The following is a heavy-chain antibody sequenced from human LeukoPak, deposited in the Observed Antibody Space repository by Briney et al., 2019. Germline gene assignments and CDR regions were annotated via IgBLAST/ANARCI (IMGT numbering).Heavy chain of an antibody. D-gene: IGHD3-9*01. CDR2: IYYSGST. Sequence: PSETLSLTCTVSGGSISSYYWSWIRQPPGKGLEWIGYIYYSGSTNYNPSLKSRVTISVDTSKNQISLKLTSVNAAGTAVYYCAGGGSAYFRILAGFFDYWGQGTLVSVSS. CDR3: AGGGSAYFRILAGFFDY. V-gene: IGHV4-59*01. CDR1: GGSISSYY. J-gene: IGHJ4*02.